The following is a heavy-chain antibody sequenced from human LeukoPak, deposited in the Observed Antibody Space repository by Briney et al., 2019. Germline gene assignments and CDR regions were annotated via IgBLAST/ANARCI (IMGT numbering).Heavy chain of an antibody. CDR2: IKQDGSEK. D-gene: IGHD4-23*01. Sequence: GGSLRLSCAASELTFSNYWMNWVRQVPGKGLEWVANIKQDGSEKYYVDSVKGRFTISRENAKNSLYLQMNSLRAEDTAVYYCARILSETDYGGRFRAFDIWGQGTMVTVSS. V-gene: IGHV3-7*01. J-gene: IGHJ3*02. CDR1: ELTFSNYW. CDR3: ARILSETDYGGRFRAFDI.